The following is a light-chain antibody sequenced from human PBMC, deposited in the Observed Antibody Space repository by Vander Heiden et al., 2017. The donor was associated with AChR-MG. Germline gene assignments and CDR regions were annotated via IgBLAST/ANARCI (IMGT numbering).Light chain of an antibody. CDR2: DAS. V-gene: IGKV3-11*01. CDR1: QSVSSY. CDR3: QHRSNWWA. J-gene: IGKJ1*01. Sequence: EIVLTQSPATLSLSPGERATLSCRASQSVSSYLAWYQQKPGRAPRLLIYDASNRATGIPVRFSGSGSGTDFTLTISSLEPEDFAVYYCQHRSNWWAFGQGTKVEVK.